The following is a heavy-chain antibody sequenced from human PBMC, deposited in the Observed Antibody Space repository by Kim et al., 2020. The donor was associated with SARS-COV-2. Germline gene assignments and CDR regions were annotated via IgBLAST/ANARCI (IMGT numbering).Heavy chain of an antibody. D-gene: IGHD3-16*02. Sequence: SVKVSCEAFGGIYSSYAITWVRQASGQGLEWMGGIVPVPGTANYAPKFQGRVTITADESTNTVYMDLRGLTYEDTAVYYCARVSSEDPELSYYFHAWGQGTLVTVSS. V-gene: IGHV1-69*13. CDR2: IVPVPGTA. CDR3: ARVSSEDPELSYYFHA. J-gene: IGHJ4*02. CDR1: GGIYSSYA.